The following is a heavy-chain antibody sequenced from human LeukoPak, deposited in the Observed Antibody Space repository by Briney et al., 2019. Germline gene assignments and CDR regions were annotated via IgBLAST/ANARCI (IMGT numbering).Heavy chain of an antibody. Sequence: NPSETLSLTCTVSGGSISTFYWSWIRQPPGEGLEWIGYNHYSGSTKYNPSLKNRVTISLDTSKNQFSLKLTSVTAADTAVYYCARYDPNSPTYFDSWGQGTMVTVSS. CDR3: ARYDPNSPTYFDS. CDR2: NHYSGST. CDR1: GGSISTFY. J-gene: IGHJ4*02. D-gene: IGHD3-3*01. V-gene: IGHV4-59*08.